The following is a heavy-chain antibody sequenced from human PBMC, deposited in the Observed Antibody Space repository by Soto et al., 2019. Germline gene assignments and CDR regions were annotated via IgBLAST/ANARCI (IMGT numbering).Heavy chain of an antibody. J-gene: IGHJ4*02. V-gene: IGHV4-59*01. CDR1: GGSISSYY. CDR2: IYYSGST. D-gene: IGHD3-3*01. Sequence: SETLSLTCTVSGGSISSYYWSWIRQPPREGLEWIGYIYYSGSTNYNPSLKSRVTISVDTSKNPFSLKLSSVTAADTAVYYCGRSITIFGVVINYFDYWGQGTLVTVSS. CDR3: GRSITIFGVVINYFDY.